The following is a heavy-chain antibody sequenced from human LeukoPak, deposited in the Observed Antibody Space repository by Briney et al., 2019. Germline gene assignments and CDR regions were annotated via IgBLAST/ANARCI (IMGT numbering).Heavy chain of an antibody. V-gene: IGHV1-2*02. D-gene: IGHD3-9*01. CDR1: GYTFTGYY. CDR3: AAVEGYFDWLTDY. J-gene: IGHJ4*02. CDR2: INPNSGGT. Sequence: AASVKVSCKASGYTFTGYYMHWVRQAPGQGLEWMGWINPNSGGTNYAQKFQGRVTMTRDTSISTAYMELSRLRSDDTAVYYCAAVEGYFDWLTDYWGQGTLVAVSS.